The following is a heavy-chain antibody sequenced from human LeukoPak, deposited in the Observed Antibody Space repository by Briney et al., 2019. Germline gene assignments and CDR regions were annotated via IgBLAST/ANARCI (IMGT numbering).Heavy chain of an antibody. J-gene: IGHJ6*02. Sequence: SVKVSCKASGGTFSSYAISWVRQAPGRGLEWMGRIIPILGIANYAQKFQGRVTITADKSTSTAYMELSSLRSEDTAVYYCARDSAAYGDDYYYYGMDVWGQGTTVTVSS. V-gene: IGHV1-69*04. CDR2: IIPILGIA. CDR1: GGTFSSYA. CDR3: ARDSAAYGDDYYYYGMDV. D-gene: IGHD4-17*01.